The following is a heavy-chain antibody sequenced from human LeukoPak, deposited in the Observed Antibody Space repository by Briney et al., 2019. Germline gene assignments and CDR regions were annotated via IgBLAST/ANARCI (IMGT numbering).Heavy chain of an antibody. CDR2: IYYSGRT. Sequence: PSETLSLTCTVSGGSISSYYWSWIRQPPGKGLEWIGYIYYSGRTNYNPSLKSRVTISVDTSKNQFSLKLSSVTAADTAVYYCARGEMATGRDYWGQGTLVTVSS. V-gene: IGHV4-59*01. CDR3: ARGEMATGRDY. J-gene: IGHJ4*02. D-gene: IGHD5-24*01. CDR1: GGSISSYY.